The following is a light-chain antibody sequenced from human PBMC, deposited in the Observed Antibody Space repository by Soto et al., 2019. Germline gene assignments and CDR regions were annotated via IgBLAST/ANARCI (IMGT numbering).Light chain of an antibody. CDR2: EVS. Sequence: DVVMTQSPLSLPVTLGQPASISCRSSQSLVYSDGNTYLTWFQQRPGQSPRRLIYEVSNRDSGVPDRFSGSGSGTDFTLKISRVEAEDVGVYYCMQGTHWPLTFGQGTKLEIK. V-gene: IGKV2-30*01. CDR3: MQGTHWPLT. CDR1: QSLVYSDGNTY. J-gene: IGKJ2*01.